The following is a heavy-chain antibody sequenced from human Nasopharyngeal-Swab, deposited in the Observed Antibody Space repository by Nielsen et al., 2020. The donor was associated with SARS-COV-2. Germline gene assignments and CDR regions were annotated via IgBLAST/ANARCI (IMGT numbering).Heavy chain of an antibody. V-gene: IGHV4-39*07. D-gene: IGHD2/OR15-2a*01. CDR1: GGSISSSSYY. CDR3: ARGLWGVFQH. J-gene: IGHJ1*01. Sequence: SETLSLTCTVSGGSISSSSYYWGWIRQPPGKGLEWIGSIYYSGSTYYNPSLKSRVTISVDTSKNQFSLKLSSVTAADTAVYYCARGLWGVFQHWGRGTLVAVSS. CDR2: IYYSGST.